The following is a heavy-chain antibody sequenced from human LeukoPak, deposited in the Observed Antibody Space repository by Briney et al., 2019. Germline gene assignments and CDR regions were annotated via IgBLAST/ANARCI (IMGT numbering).Heavy chain of an antibody. V-gene: IGHV3-74*01. CDR2: INSDGSST. CDR3: ARGGGCYYDSSGYSY. CDR1: GSTFSSYW. D-gene: IGHD3-22*01. J-gene: IGHJ4*02. Sequence: PGGPLRLSCAASGSTFSSYWMHWVRQAPGKGLVWVSRINSDGSSTNYADSVKGRFTISRDNAKNTLYLQMNSLRAEDTAVYYCARGGGCYYDSSGYSYWGQGSLVTVSS.